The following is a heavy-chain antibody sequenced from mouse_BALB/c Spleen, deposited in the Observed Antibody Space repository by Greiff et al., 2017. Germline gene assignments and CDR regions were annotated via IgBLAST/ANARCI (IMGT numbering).Heavy chain of an antibody. CDR1: GFTFSSYT. J-gene: IGHJ4*01. D-gene: IGHD2-1*01. CDR3: ARNYGNYGGDY. Sequence: DVQLVESGGGLVQPGGSLKLSCAASGFTFSSYTMSWVRQTPEKRLEWVAYISNGGGSTYYPDTVKGRFTISRDNAKNTLYLQMSSLKSEDTAMYYCARNYGNYGGDYWGQGTSVTVSS. CDR2: ISNGGGST. V-gene: IGHV5-12-2*01.